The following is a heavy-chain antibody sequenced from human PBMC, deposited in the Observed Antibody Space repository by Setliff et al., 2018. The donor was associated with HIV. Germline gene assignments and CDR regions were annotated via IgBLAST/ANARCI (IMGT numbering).Heavy chain of an antibody. J-gene: IGHJ5*02. V-gene: IGHV4-38-2*01. CDR3: ARGGRDGIA. Sequence: SETLSLTCAVSGYSISSGYYWGWIRQPPGKGLEWIGSIYHSGSTYYNPSLKSRVTISVDTSKKQFSLKLNSVTAADTAVYYCARGGRDGIAWGQGTLVTVSS. D-gene: IGHD2-21*01. CDR2: IYHSGST. CDR1: GYSISSGYY.